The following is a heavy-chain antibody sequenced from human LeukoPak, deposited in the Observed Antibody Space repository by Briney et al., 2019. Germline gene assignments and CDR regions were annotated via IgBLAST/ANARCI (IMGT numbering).Heavy chain of an antibody. D-gene: IGHD3-10*01. CDR2: IYASGST. Sequence: SETLSLTCTVSGGSISSGNYYWSWIRQPAGKGLEWIGRIYASGSTKYNPSLKSRVTMSVDMSTRQISLKLSSVTAADTAVYYCARAVGGDGSGSLWGPGTLVTVSS. CDR3: ARAVGGDGSGSL. J-gene: IGHJ4*02. CDR1: GGSISSGNYY. V-gene: IGHV4-61*02.